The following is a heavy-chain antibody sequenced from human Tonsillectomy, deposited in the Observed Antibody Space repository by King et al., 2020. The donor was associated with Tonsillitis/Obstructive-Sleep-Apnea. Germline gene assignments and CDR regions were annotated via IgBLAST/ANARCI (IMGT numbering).Heavy chain of an antibody. CDR2: ISYDGGNK. CDR1: GFTFSSYA. Sequence: VQLVESGGGVVQPGRSLRLSCAASGFTFSSYAMHWVRQAPGKGLEWVAVISYDGGNKYYADSVKGRFTISRDNSKNTLYLQMNSLRTEDTAVYYCARGKGCTSTSCYTFYYYSYYMDVWGKGTTVTVSS. J-gene: IGHJ6*03. V-gene: IGHV3-30*04. CDR3: ARGKGCTSTSCYTFYYYSYYMDV. D-gene: IGHD2-2*02.